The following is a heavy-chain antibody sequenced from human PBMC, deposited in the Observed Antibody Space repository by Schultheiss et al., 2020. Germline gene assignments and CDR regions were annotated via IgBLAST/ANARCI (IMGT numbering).Heavy chain of an antibody. D-gene: IGHD6-19*01. CDR2: VFDSGHT. Sequence: SETLSLTCTVSGGSISSGGYYWSWIRQHPGKGLEWIGSVFDSGHTNYKHSLRSRVAISVDTSKNNFSLKLSSVTAADTAVYYCARVPSGWYLGDFDYWGQGTLVTVSS. CDR3: ARVPSGWYLGDFDY. J-gene: IGHJ4*02. CDR1: GGSISSGGYY. V-gene: IGHV4-61*08.